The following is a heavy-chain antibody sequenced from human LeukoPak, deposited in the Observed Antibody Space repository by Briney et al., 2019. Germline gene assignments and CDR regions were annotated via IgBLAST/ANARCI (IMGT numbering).Heavy chain of an antibody. CDR1: GYTFTGYY. CDR3: ARENSGSHGN. V-gene: IGHV1-2*06. CDR2: INPNSGGT. D-gene: IGHD1-26*01. Sequence: APVKVSCKASGYTFTGYYMHWVRQAPGQGLEWMGRINPNSGGTNYAQKFQGRVTMTRDTSISAAYMELSRLRSDDTAVYYCARENSGSHGNWGQGTLVTVSS. J-gene: IGHJ4*02.